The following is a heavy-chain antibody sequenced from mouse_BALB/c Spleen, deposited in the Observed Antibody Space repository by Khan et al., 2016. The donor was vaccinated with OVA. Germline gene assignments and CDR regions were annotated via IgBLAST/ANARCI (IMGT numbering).Heavy chain of an antibody. CDR1: GFSLTNYG. Sequence: QVQLQQSGPGLVAPSQSLSITCTISGFSLTNYGVHWVRQPPGKGLEWLVVIWNDGNTAYNSALISRLTISKDNSKSQVFLKMNSLQTDDTAMYFCARQPYYHYNIMDYWGQGTSVTVSS. CDR2: IWNDGNT. J-gene: IGHJ4*01. D-gene: IGHD2-10*01. V-gene: IGHV2-6-1*01. CDR3: ARQPYYHYNIMDY.